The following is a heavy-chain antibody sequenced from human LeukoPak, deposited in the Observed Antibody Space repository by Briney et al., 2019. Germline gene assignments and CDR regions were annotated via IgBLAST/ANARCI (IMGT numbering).Heavy chain of an antibody. CDR1: GCTFTSSD. J-gene: IGHJ4*02. Sequence: ASVKVSCKASGCTFTSSDINWVRQAPGQGLEWMGIINPSGGSTSYAQKFQGRVTMTRDTSTSTVYMELSSLRSEDTAVYYCARAYYDFWSGYYTGYFDYWGQGTLATVSS. CDR2: INPSGGST. V-gene: IGHV1-46*01. CDR3: ARAYYDFWSGYYTGYFDY. D-gene: IGHD3-3*01.